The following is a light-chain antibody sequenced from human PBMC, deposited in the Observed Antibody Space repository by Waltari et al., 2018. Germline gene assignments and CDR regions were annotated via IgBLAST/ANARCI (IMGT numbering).Light chain of an antibody. CDR2: EAF. CDR1: QSLLHSDGKTY. CDR3: MQTVQLPSFT. V-gene: IGKV2D-29*02. J-gene: IGKJ2*01. Sequence: DIVMTQTPPSLSVTPGQPPSISCKSSQSLLHSDGKTYLYWYLQKPGQSPQLLIYEAFNRFSGVPDRFSGSGSGIDFTLKISRVEAEDVGVYYCMQTVQLPSFTFGQGTKLEIK.